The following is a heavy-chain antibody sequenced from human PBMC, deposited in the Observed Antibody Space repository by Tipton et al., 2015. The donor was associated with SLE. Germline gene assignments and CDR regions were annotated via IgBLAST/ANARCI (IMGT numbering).Heavy chain of an antibody. CDR1: GSSITSSSHY. CDR3: ARLSSGTGDFEH. CDR2: IFYTGTT. V-gene: IGHV4-39*01. D-gene: IGHD7-27*01. J-gene: IGHJ4*02. Sequence: TLSLTCSISGSSITSSSHYWAWIRQPPGKGLEWIGSIFYTGTTYYNPSLKSLVTVSVETSKTHFALKMASVTAADTAMYYCARLSSGTGDFEHWGLGALVTVSS.